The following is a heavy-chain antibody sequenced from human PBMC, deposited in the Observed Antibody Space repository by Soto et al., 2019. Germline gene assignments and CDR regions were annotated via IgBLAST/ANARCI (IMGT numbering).Heavy chain of an antibody. Sequence: QVQMVQSGAEVKKPGASVKVSCKASGYPFSNHGITWVRQVPGQGLEWMGWISTFNGNTNYAQKFQGRVTMTTDTSTITADMELRSLDSDDTAVYYCARLTGYSSGWFDFWGQGTLVTVSS. J-gene: IGHJ4*02. D-gene: IGHD6-19*01. V-gene: IGHV1-18*04. CDR1: GYPFSNHG. CDR2: ISTFNGNT. CDR3: ARLTGYSSGWFDF.